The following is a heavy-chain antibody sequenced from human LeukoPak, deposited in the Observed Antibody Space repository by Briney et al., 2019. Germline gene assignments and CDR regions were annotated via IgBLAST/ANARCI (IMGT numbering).Heavy chain of an antibody. V-gene: IGHV3-33*01. Sequence: HPGGSLRLSCAASGFTFSSYGMHWVRQAPGKGLEWVAVIWYDGSNKYYADSVKGRFTISRDNSKNTLYLQMNSLRAEDTAVYYCARLGVGEPVDYWGQGTLVAVSS. CDR2: IWYDGSNK. CDR3: ARLGVGEPVDY. J-gene: IGHJ4*02. CDR1: GFTFSSYG. D-gene: IGHD3-10*01.